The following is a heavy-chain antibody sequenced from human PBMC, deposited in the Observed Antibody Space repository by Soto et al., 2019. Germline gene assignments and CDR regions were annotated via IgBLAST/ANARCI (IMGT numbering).Heavy chain of an antibody. J-gene: IGHJ4*02. CDR3: AKGLQFLEWLFDY. CDR2: ISGSGGSA. D-gene: IGHD3-3*01. Sequence: PGGSLRLSCAVSGFTFNTYGMSWVRQPPGKGLEWVSSISGSGGSAYYADSVKGRFTISRDNSKNTLYLQMNSLRAEDTAVYYCAKGLQFLEWLFDYWGRGTLVTVS. V-gene: IGHV3-23*01. CDR1: GFTFNTYG.